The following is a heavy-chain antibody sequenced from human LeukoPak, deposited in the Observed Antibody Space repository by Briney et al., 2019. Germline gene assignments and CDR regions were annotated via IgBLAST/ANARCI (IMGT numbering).Heavy chain of an antibody. CDR1: GGSISSYY. V-gene: IGHV4-59*01. Sequence: SETLSLTCTVSGGSISSYYWRWIRQPPEKGLEWIGYIYYSGSTNYNPSLKSRVTISVDTSKNQFSLKLSSVTAADTAVYYCARGDPYSSSWYGSYFDYWGQGTLVTVSS. J-gene: IGHJ4*02. CDR3: ARGDPYSSSWYGSYFDY. CDR2: IYYSGST. D-gene: IGHD6-13*01.